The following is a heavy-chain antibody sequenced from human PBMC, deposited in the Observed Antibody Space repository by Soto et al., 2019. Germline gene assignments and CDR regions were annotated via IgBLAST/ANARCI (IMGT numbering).Heavy chain of an antibody. J-gene: IGHJ5*02. V-gene: IGHV4-4*02. Sequence: QVHLEESGPRLVKPSGTLSLTCVVSSGSISSNWWSWVRQPPGKGLEWIGEIYHSGSTNYNPSLQSRVTISVDQSRTYFSLDLSSVTAADTAVYYCASQTYSYAWHHWGQGIQVTVSS. CDR2: IYHSGST. CDR3: ASQTYSYAWHH. D-gene: IGHD5-18*01. CDR1: SGSISSNW.